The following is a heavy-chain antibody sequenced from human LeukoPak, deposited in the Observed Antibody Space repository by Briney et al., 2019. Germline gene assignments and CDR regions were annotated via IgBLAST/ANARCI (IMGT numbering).Heavy chain of an antibody. J-gene: IGHJ3*02. CDR3: ARGLWFGELLSFGIGFDI. V-gene: IGHV3-7*01. CDR2: IKQDGSEK. Sequence: PGGSLRLSCAASGFTFSSYWMSWVRQAPWKGLEWVANIKQDGSEKYYVDSVKGRFTISRDNAKNSLYLQMNSLRAEDTAVYYCARGLWFGELLSFGIGFDIWGQGTMVTVSS. D-gene: IGHD3-10*01. CDR1: GFTFSSYW.